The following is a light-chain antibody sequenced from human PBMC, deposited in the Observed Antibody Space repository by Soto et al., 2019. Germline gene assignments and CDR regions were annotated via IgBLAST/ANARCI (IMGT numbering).Light chain of an antibody. CDR2: DAS. CDR1: QSVSSSY. J-gene: IGKJ1*01. Sequence: PGERATRSCGASQSVSSSYLAWYQQKPGLAPRLLIYDASSRATGIPDRFSGSGSGTEFTLTISSLQSEDFAVYYCQQYNNWHSFGQGSKVDIK. V-gene: IGKV3D-20*01. CDR3: QQYNNWHS.